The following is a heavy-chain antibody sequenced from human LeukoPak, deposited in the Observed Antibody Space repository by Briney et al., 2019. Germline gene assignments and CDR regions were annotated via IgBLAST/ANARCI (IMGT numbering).Heavy chain of an antibody. CDR1: GYTFTSYG. Sequence: ASVKVSCKASGYTFTSYGISWVRQAPGQGLEWMGWISAYNGNTNYAQKLQGRVTMTTDTSTSTAYMELRSLRSDDTAVYYCARAGIMITFGGVIETWGQGTLVTVSS. CDR2: ISAYNGNT. CDR3: ARAGIMITFGGVIET. J-gene: IGHJ5*02. V-gene: IGHV1-18*01. D-gene: IGHD3-16*02.